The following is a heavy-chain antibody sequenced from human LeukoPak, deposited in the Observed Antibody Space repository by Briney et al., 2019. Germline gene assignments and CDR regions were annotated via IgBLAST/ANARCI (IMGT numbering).Heavy chain of an antibody. CDR1: GGTFSSYA. Sequence: EASVKVSCKASGGTFSSYAISWVRQAPGQGLEWMGRIIPILGIANYAQKFQGRVTITADKSTSTAYMELSSLRSEDTAVYYCARDGYYDSSGYWGPIDYWGQGTLVTVSS. CDR3: ARDGYYDSSGYWGPIDY. CDR2: IIPILGIA. V-gene: IGHV1-69*04. D-gene: IGHD3-22*01. J-gene: IGHJ4*02.